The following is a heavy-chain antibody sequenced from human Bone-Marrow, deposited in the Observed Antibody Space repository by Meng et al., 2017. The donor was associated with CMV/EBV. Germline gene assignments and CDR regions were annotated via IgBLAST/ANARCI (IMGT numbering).Heavy chain of an antibody. Sequence: GESLKISCAASGFTVSSNYMSWVRQAPGKGLEWVSVIYRGGSTYYADSVKGRFIISRDNSKNTLYLQMNSLRAEDTAVYYCARDQKFLEWSHSMDVWGQGTTVTVSS. D-gene: IGHD3-3*01. CDR3: ARDQKFLEWSHSMDV. CDR1: GFTVSSNY. J-gene: IGHJ6*02. V-gene: IGHV3-53*01. CDR2: IYRGGST.